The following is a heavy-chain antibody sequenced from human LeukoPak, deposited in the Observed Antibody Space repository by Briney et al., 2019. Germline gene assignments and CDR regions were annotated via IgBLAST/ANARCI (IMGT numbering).Heavy chain of an antibody. D-gene: IGHD4-23*01. Sequence: GGSLRLSCAASGFTFSSYGMHWVRQAPGKGLGWVAFIRYDGSNKYYADSVKGRFTISRDNSKNTLYLQMNSLRAEDTAVYYCAKDHDYGGNPYYFDYWGQGTLVTVSS. J-gene: IGHJ4*02. CDR1: GFTFSSYG. CDR3: AKDHDYGGNPYYFDY. CDR2: IRYDGSNK. V-gene: IGHV3-30*02.